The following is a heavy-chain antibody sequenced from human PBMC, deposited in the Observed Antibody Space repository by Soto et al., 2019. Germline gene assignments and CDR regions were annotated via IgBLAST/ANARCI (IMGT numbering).Heavy chain of an antibody. CDR2: LSISRSTI. Sequence: PGGSLRLSCAGSGFTLNSYSMNWVRQAPGKGLEWVSYLSISRSTIYYADSVKGRFTISRDDAKNSLYLQMNSLRDDDTAVYFCVRGRSDSLMDVWGQGTTVTV. CDR1: GFTLNSYS. CDR3: VRGRSDSLMDV. J-gene: IGHJ6*02. V-gene: IGHV3-48*02.